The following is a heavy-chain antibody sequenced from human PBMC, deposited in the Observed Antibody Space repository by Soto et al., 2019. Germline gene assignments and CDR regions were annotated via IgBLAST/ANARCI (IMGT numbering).Heavy chain of an antibody. V-gene: IGHV3-30-3*01. J-gene: IGHJ4*02. Sequence: QVQLVESGGGVVQPGRSLSLSCAASGFTFSSYAMHWFRRAPGRGREWVAVISYDGSNKYYADSVKGRFTISRDNSKNTLYLQMNSLRAEDTAVYYCARDLVSSSGTIDYWGQGTLVTVSS. CDR3: ARDLVSSSGTIDY. D-gene: IGHD6-6*01. CDR2: ISYDGSNK. CDR1: GFTFSSYA.